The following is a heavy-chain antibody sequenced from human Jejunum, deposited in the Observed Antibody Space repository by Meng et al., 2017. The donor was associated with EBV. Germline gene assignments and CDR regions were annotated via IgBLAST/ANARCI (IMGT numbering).Heavy chain of an antibody. CDR2: ISNDGNNK. D-gene: IGHD3-16*01. CDR1: GFTFSGHA. Sequence: VQLVESGGGVVQPGRSLSISCAASGFTFSGHAMQWVRQAPGKGLKWVALISNDGNNKYYADSVKGRFTISRDNSKNTLYLQMNSLRVDDTALYYCTREWGADYWGQGTLVTVSS. V-gene: IGHV3-30-3*01. J-gene: IGHJ4*02. CDR3: TREWGADY.